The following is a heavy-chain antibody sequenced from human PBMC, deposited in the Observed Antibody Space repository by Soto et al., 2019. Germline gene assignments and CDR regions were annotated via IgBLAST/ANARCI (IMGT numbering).Heavy chain of an antibody. Sequence: SETPSLTCTVSRVSISSVSISSSYWSWIRQSPGKGLEWIGSVHHSGSTSYHPSLKSRVTISVDTSKNQFSLRLRSVTAADTAVYYCERIPYRSASFGYWGQGNMVT. J-gene: IGHJ4*02. CDR2: VHHSGST. CDR1: RVSISSVSISSSY. D-gene: IGHD6-19*01. CDR3: ERIPYRSASFGY. V-gene: IGHV4-61*01.